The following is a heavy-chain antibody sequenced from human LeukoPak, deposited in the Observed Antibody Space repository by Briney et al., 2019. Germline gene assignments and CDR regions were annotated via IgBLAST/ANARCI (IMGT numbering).Heavy chain of an antibody. J-gene: IGHJ4*02. D-gene: IGHD3-10*01. CDR3: ARDGYYGSGSLDY. V-gene: IGHV3-66*01. CDR1: GFTVSSNY. CDR2: IYSGGST. Sequence: GGSLRLSCAASGFTVSSNYMSWVRQAPGKGLEWVSVIYSGGSTYYADSVKGRFTISRDNSKNTLYLQMNSLRAEDTAVYYCARDGYYGSGSLDYWGQGTLVPSPQ.